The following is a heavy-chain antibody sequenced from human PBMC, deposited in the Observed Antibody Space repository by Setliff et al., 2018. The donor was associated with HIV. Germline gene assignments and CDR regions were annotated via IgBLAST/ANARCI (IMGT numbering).Heavy chain of an antibody. CDR2: ISGSGGNT. Sequence: PGGSLRLSCASSGFTFSSYAMTWVRQAPGKGLECVAVISGSGGNTYYADSVKGRFVISREKSKSTLYLQMNSLIAEDTSVYYCAKKTAAYTSGSWLHYWGQGTLVTVSS. V-gene: IGHV3-23*01. J-gene: IGHJ4*02. D-gene: IGHD3-10*01. CDR1: GFTFSSYA. CDR3: AKKTAAYTSGSWLHY.